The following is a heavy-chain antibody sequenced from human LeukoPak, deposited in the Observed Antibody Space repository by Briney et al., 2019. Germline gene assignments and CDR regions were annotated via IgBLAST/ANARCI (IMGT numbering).Heavy chain of an antibody. V-gene: IGHV4-59*05. CDR2: IYYSGST. Sequence: SETLSLTCTVSGGSISSYYWSWIRQPPGKGREWIGSIYYSGSTYYHPSPKSRVTISVDTSKNQFSLKLSSVTAADTAVYYCARHLCEAGVVPAAIVWFDPWGQGTLVTVSP. CDR1: GGSISSYY. CDR3: ARHLCEAGVVPAAIVWFDP. D-gene: IGHD2-2*02. J-gene: IGHJ5*02.